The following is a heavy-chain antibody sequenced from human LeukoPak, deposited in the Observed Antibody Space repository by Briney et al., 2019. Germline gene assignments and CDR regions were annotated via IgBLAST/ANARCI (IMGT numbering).Heavy chain of an antibody. Sequence: GGSVRLSCAPSGFTFSSYSTNWVRQAPGKGLEWVSSISSSSSYIYYADSVKGRFTISRDNSKNTLYLQMNSLRAEDTAVYYCARERGGDYGDYFDYWGQGTLVTVSS. D-gene: IGHD4-17*01. CDR2: ISSSSSYI. CDR1: GFTFSSYS. CDR3: ARERGGDYGDYFDY. J-gene: IGHJ4*02. V-gene: IGHV3-21*01.